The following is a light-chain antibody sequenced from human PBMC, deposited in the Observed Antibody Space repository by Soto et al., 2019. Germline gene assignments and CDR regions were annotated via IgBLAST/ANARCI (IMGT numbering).Light chain of an antibody. CDR3: SSYTSSNTLVV. CDR2: EVT. Sequence: QSALTQPASVSGSPGQSITISCTGTSSDVGGYNYVSWYQQHPGKAPKLLISEVTNRPSGVSNRFSGSKSGNTASLTISGLQAEDEADYYCSSYTSSNTLVVFGGGTKLTVL. V-gene: IGLV2-14*01. CDR1: SSDVGGYNY. J-gene: IGLJ2*01.